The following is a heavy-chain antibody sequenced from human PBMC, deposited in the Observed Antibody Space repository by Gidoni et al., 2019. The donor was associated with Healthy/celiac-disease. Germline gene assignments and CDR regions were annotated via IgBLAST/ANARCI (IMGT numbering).Heavy chain of an antibody. CDR3: AKEHTMLTFDY. V-gene: IGHV3-30*18. CDR1: GFTFSSYG. D-gene: IGHD3-16*01. J-gene: IGHJ4*02. Sequence: QVQLVESGGGVVQPGRSLRLSCAASGFTFSSYGMHWVRQAPGKGLEWVAVISYDGSNKYYADSVKGRFTISRDNSKNTLYLQMNSLRAEDTAVYYCAKEHTMLTFDYWGQGTLVTVSS. CDR2: ISYDGSNK.